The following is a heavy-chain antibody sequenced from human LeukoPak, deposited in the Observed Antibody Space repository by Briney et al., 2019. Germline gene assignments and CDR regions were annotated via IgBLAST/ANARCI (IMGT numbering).Heavy chain of an antibody. Sequence: SETLSLTCAVYGGSFSGYYWSWIRQPPGKGLEWIGEINHSGSTNYNPSLKSRVTISVDTSKNQFSLKLSSVTAADTAVYYCARDNGLYFDYWGQGTLVTVSS. CDR2: INHSGST. D-gene: IGHD1-14*01. J-gene: IGHJ4*02. V-gene: IGHV4-34*01. CDR3: ARDNGLYFDY. CDR1: GGSFSGYY.